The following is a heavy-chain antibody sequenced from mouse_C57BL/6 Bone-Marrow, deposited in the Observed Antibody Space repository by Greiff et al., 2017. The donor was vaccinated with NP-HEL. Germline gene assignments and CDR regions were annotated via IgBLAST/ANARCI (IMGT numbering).Heavy chain of an antibody. D-gene: IGHD3-2*02. CDR2: SRNKANDYTT. Sequence: EVKVVESGGGLVQSGRSLRLSCATSGFTFSDFYMEWVRQAPGKGLEWIAASRNKANDYTTEYSASVKGRFIVSRDTSQSILYLQMNALRAEDTAIYYCARDEGSSGSFAYWGQGTLVTVSA. CDR1: GFTFSDFY. CDR3: ARDEGSSGSFAY. J-gene: IGHJ3*01. V-gene: IGHV7-1*01.